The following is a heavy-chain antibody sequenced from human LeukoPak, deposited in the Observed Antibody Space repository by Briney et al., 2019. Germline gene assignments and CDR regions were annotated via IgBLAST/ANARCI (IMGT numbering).Heavy chain of an antibody. D-gene: IGHD6-25*01. Sequence: SETLSLTCTVSGGSISSGSYYWSWIRQPAGKGLEWIGRIYTSGSTNYNPSLKSRVTISVDTSKNQVSLKMSSVTAADTAVYYCAKSGGYGLIDYWGQGTLVTVSS. J-gene: IGHJ4*01. CDR3: AKSGGYGLIDY. CDR1: GGSISSGSYY. V-gene: IGHV4-61*02. CDR2: IYTSGST.